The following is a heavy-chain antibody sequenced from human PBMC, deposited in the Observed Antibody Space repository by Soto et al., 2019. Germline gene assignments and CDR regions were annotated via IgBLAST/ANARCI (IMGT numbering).Heavy chain of an antibody. CDR1: GGTFSSYA. D-gene: IGHD3-22*01. Sequence: SVKVSCKASGGTFSSYAISWVRQAPGQGLEWMGGIIPIFGTANYAQKFQGRVTITADESTSTAYMELSSLGSEDTAVYYCARVYYGSSGYGAFDIWGQGTMVTVSS. J-gene: IGHJ3*02. CDR2: IIPIFGTA. V-gene: IGHV1-69*13. CDR3: ARVYYGSSGYGAFDI.